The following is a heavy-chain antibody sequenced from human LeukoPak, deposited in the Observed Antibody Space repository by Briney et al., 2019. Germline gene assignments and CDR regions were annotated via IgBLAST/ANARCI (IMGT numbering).Heavy chain of an antibody. Sequence: GGSLRPSCAASGFTFSSYGMSWVRQAPGKGLEWVSAISGSGGSTYYADSVKGRFTISRDNSKNTLYLQMNSLRAEDTAVYYCAKSRLRYFDWSIDYWGQGTLVTVSS. J-gene: IGHJ4*02. CDR1: GFTFSSYG. V-gene: IGHV3-23*01. CDR3: AKSRLRYFDWSIDY. D-gene: IGHD3-9*01. CDR2: ISGSGGST.